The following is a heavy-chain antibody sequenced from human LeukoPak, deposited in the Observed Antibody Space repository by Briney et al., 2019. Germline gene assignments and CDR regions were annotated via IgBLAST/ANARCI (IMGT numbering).Heavy chain of an antibody. CDR1: GFTFSSYG. J-gene: IGHJ3*02. CDR2: IRYVGSNK. CDR3: AKSRDAFDI. Sequence: GGSLRLSCAASGFTFSSYGMHWVRQAPGKGLEWVAFIRYVGSNKYYADSVKGRFTISRDNSKNTLYLQMNSLRAEDTAVYYCAKSRDAFDIWGQGTMVTVSS. V-gene: IGHV3-30*02.